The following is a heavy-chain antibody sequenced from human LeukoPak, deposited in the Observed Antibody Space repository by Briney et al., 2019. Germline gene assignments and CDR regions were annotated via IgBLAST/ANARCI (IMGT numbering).Heavy chain of an antibody. CDR3: ARASGYCSSTSCFLDAFDI. V-gene: IGHV4-59*01. CDR1: GGSISSYY. J-gene: IGHJ3*02. Sequence: SETLSLTCTVSGGSISSYYWSWIRQPPGKGLEWIGYIYYSGSTNYNPSLKSRVTISVDTSKNQFSLELSSVTAADTAVYYCARASGYCSSTSCFLDAFDIWGQGTMVTVSS. CDR2: IYYSGST. D-gene: IGHD2-2*01.